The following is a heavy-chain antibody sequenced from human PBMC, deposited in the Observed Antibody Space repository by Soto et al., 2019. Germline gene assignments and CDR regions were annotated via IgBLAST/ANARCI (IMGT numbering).Heavy chain of an antibody. CDR1: GYSFSHYS. CDR2: IGHDGIVQ. CDR3: AKEVRVRAAPWHFDL. Sequence: QVQLVESGGAVVQPGGSLRLSCVASGYSFSHYSIHWVRQAPGRGLEWVTVIGHDGIVQRYADSVKGRFTISRDNSRNTAHVQLTRLMAAETAMYYCAKEVRVRAAPWHFDLWARGTLVIVSS. D-gene: IGHD1-26*01. J-gene: IGHJ2*01. V-gene: IGHV3-30*18.